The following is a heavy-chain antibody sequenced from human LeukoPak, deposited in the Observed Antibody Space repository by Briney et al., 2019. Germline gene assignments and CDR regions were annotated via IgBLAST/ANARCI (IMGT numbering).Heavy chain of an antibody. Sequence: PSETLSLTCTVSGGSISSYYWSWIRQPPGKGLEWIGYIYYSGSTNYNPSLKSRVTISVDTSKNQFSLKLSSVTAADTAVYYCARGTYYYDSSGYYADAFDIWGQGTMVTVSS. D-gene: IGHD3-22*01. CDR2: IYYSGST. J-gene: IGHJ3*02. CDR3: ARGTYYYDSSGYYADAFDI. V-gene: IGHV4-59*01. CDR1: GGSISSYY.